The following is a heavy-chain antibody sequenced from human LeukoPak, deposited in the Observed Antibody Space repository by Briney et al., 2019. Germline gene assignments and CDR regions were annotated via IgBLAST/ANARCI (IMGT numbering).Heavy chain of an antibody. J-gene: IGHJ4*02. CDR3: ARGLFGELLSGHRPYYFDY. CDR1: GYTFTYYY. CDR2: INPNSGGT. Sequence: GASVKVSCKASGYTFTYYYIHWVRQAPGQGLEWMGWINPNSGGTNYAQKFQGRVTMTRDTSISTAYMELSRLRSDDTAVYYCARGLFGELLSGHRPYYFDYWGQGTLVTVSS. D-gene: IGHD3-10*02. V-gene: IGHV1-2*02.